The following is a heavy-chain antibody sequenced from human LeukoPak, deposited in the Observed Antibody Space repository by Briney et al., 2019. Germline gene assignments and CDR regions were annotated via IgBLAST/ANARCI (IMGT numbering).Heavy chain of an antibody. V-gene: IGHV4-59*01. CDR3: ARDEGSSFDY. CDR1: GGSTSSYY. CDR2: IYYSGST. Sequence: SETLSLTCTVSGGSTSSYYWSWIRQPPGKGLEWIGYIYYSGSTNYNPSLKSRVTISVDTSKNQFSLKLSSVTAADTAVYYCARDEGSSFDYWGQGTLVTVSS. J-gene: IGHJ4*02.